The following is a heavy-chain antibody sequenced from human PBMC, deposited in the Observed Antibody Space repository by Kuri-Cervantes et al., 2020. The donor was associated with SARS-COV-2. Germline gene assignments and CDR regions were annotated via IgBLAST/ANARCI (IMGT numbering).Heavy chain of an antibody. J-gene: IGHJ6*03. CDR1: GGSISSYY. CDR3: ARAGYDYIWGSYRHYYYYMDV. Sequence: SETLSLTCTVSGGSISSYYWSWIRQPPGKGLEWIGEINHSGSTNYNPSLKSRVTISVDTSKNQFSLKLSSVTAADTAVYYCARAGYDYIWGSYRHYYYYMDVWGKGTTVTVSS. V-gene: IGHV4-34*01. CDR2: INHSGST. D-gene: IGHD3-16*02.